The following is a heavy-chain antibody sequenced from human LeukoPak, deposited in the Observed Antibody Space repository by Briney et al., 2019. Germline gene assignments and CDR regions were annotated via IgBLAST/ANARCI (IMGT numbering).Heavy chain of an antibody. D-gene: IGHD3-10*01. CDR3: ARDFGSGYYYGMDV. J-gene: IGHJ6*02. CDR2: IIPILGIA. V-gene: IGHV1-69*04. Sequence: SVKVSCKASGGTFSSYAISWVRQAPGQGLEWMGRIIPILGIANCAQKFQGRVTITADKSTSTAYMELSSLRSEDTAVYYCARDFGSGYYYGMDVWGQGTTVTVSS. CDR1: GGTFSSYA.